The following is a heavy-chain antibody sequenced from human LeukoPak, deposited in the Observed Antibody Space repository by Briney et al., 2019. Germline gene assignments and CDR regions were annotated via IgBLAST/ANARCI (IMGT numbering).Heavy chain of an antibody. V-gene: IGHV1-69*13. CDR1: GGTFSSYA. CDR3: ARAARDYYYYYGMDV. Sequence: SVKVSCTASGGTFSSYAISWVRQAPGQGLEWMGGIIPIFGTANYAQKFQGRVTITADESTSTAYMELSSLRSEDTAVYYCARAARDYYYYYGMDVWGQGTTVTVSS. J-gene: IGHJ6*02. CDR2: IIPIFGTA. D-gene: IGHD6-6*01.